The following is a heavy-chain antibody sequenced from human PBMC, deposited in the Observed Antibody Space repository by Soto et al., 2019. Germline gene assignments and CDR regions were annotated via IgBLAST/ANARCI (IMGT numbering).Heavy chain of an antibody. J-gene: IGHJ4*02. D-gene: IGHD4-17*01. Sequence: ASVKVSCKASGGTFSSYAISWVRQAPGQGLEWMGGIIPIFGTANYAQKFQGRVTITADESTSTAYMELSSLRSEDTAVYYCAICLTMDYAMDYWGQGTLVTISS. V-gene: IGHV1-69*13. CDR3: AICLTMDYAMDY. CDR1: GGTFSSYA. CDR2: IIPIFGTA.